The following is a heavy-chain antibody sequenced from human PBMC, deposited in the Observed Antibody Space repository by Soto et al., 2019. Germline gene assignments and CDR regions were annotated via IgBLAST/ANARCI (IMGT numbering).Heavy chain of an antibody. J-gene: IGHJ5*02. CDR2: IWYDGSNK. Sequence: PGGSLRLSCAASGFTFSSYGMHWVRQAPGKGLEWVAVIWYDGSNKYYADSVKGRFTISRDNSKNTLYLQMNSLRAEDTAVYYCVKSPGILNGYLDLWGQGTLVTVSS. V-gene: IGHV3-33*06. CDR1: GFTFSSYG. D-gene: IGHD3-9*01. CDR3: VKSPGILNGYLDL.